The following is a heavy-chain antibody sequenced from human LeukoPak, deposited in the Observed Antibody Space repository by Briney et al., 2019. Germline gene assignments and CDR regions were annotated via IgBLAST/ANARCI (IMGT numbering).Heavy chain of an antibody. CDR1: GFTFSTFA. J-gene: IGHJ4*02. V-gene: IGHV3-23*01. CDR3: ATYRQVLLPFES. D-gene: IGHD2-8*02. Sequence: KTGGSLRLSCAASGFTFSTFAMIWVRQPPGKVLEWVSSIFPSGGEIHYADSVRGRFTISRDNSKSTLSLQMNSLRAEDTAIYYCATYRQVLLPFESWGQGTLVTVSS. CDR2: IFPSGGEI.